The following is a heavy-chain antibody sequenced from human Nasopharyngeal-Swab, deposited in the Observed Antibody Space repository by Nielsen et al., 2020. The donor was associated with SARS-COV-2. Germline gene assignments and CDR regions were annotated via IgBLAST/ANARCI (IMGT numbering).Heavy chain of an antibody. V-gene: IGHV3-48*04. J-gene: IGHJ4*02. CDR3: ARWGNSSSWYYFDY. D-gene: IGHD6-13*01. CDR2: ISSSGSTI. CDR1: GFTFSSYW. Sequence: GESLKISCAASGFTFSSYWMNWVRQAPGKGLEWVSYISSSGSTIYYADSVKGRFTISRDNAKNSLYLQMNSLRAEDTAVYYCARWGNSSSWYYFDYWGQGTLVTVSS.